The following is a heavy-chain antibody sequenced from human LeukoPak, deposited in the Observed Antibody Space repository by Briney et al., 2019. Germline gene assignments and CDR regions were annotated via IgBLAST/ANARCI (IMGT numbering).Heavy chain of an antibody. CDR2: INHSGST. J-gene: IGHJ6*02. CDR1: GFTFSSYW. Sequence: GSLRLSCAASGFTFSSYWMSWIRQPPGKGLEWIGEINHSGSTNYNPSLKSRVTISVDTSKNQFSLKLSSVTAADTAVYYCARALRYCSGGSCYSPAYYYGMDVWGQGTTVTVSS. CDR3: ARALRYCSGGSCYSPAYYYGMDV. V-gene: IGHV4-34*01. D-gene: IGHD2-15*01.